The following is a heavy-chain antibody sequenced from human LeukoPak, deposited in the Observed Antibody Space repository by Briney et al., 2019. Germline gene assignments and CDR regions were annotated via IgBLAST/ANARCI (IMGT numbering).Heavy chain of an antibody. CDR1: GYTFSSYA. CDR3: VKVLGAYIADY. V-gene: IGHV3-64D*09. CDR2: ITGNVGRT. Sequence: RGGSDRLSCTASGYTFSSYAMHWGRQAPGEGLEYVSTITGNVGRTYYADSAKGRFTISRDNSKNTLYLQMSSLRPEDTAVYYCVKVLGAYIADYWGQGSMVTVSS. D-gene: IGHD3-3*02. J-gene: IGHJ4*03.